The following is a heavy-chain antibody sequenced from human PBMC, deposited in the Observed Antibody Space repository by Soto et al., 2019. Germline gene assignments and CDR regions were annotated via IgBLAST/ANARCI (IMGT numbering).Heavy chain of an antibody. Sequence: EVQLVESGGGLVQPGESLKLSCAVSGFTFSGSAMHWVRQASGKGLEWVGRIRSKANNYATAYAASVKGRFTISRDDSKNTAYLQMTSLKSEDTAVYDCTRGYGDYVRDYWGQGTLVTVSS. CDR2: IRSKANNYAT. J-gene: IGHJ4*02. CDR1: GFTFSGSA. CDR3: TRGYGDYVRDY. D-gene: IGHD4-17*01. V-gene: IGHV3-73*01.